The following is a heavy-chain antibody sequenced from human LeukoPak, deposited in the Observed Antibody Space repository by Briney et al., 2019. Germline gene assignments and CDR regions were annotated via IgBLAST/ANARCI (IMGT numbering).Heavy chain of an antibody. CDR1: GGSISSSSYY. J-gene: IGHJ4*02. V-gene: IGHV4-39*07. CDR3: AGEDTTGLTDF. D-gene: IGHD1-1*01. Sequence: PSETLSLTCTASGGSISSSSYYWGWIRQPPGKGLEWIGSIYYSGSTYYNPSLKSRVTISVDTSKNQFSLKLNSVTAADTAVYYCAGEDTTGLTDFWGQGTLVTVSS. CDR2: IYYSGST.